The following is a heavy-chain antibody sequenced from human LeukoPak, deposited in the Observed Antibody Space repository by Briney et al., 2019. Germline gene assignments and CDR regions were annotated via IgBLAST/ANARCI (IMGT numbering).Heavy chain of an antibody. D-gene: IGHD4-23*01. V-gene: IGHV4-59*01. J-gene: IGHJ4*02. CDR2: IYYSGST. Sequence: SVTLSLTCTVSGGSITSYYWSWIRQPPGKGLEWIGYIYYSGSTNYTPSLKSRVTLSVDPSKNQFSLKLSSVTAADTAMYYCARVSRGNSVGGDYWGQGTLVTVSS. CDR3: ARVSRGNSVGGDY. CDR1: GGSITSYY.